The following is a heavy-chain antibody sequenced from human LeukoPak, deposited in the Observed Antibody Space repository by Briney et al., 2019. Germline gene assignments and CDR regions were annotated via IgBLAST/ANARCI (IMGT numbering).Heavy chain of an antibody. D-gene: IGHD1-14*01. V-gene: IGHV3-15*01. J-gene: IGHJ4*02. CDR3: TTSPTEPPFGC. CDR1: GFTISNAW. Sequence: GSLRLSCAASGFTISNAWMSWVRQPPGKGLEWVGRIKSKTDGGTTDYAAPVKGRFTISSDDSKNTLYLQMNSLRTEDRAVYYCTTSPTEPPFGCWGQGILVTVAS. CDR2: IKSKTDGGTT.